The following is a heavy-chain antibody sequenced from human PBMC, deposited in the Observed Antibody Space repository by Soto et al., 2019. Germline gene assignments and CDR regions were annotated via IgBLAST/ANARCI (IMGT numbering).Heavy chain of an antibody. J-gene: IGHJ5*02. CDR2: INPNSGGT. CDR1: GYTFTGYY. V-gene: IGHV1-2*04. CDR3: ARDSSTYVWGSYRPNWFDP. Sequence: ASVKVSCKASGYTFTGYYMHWVRQAPGQGLEWMGWINPNSGGTNYAQKFQGWATMTRDTSISTAYMELSRLRSDDTAVYYCARDSSTYVWGSYRPNWFDPWGQGTLVTVSS. D-gene: IGHD3-16*02.